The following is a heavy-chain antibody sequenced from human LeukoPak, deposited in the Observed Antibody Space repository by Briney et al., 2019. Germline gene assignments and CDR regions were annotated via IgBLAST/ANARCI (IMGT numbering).Heavy chain of an antibody. J-gene: IGHJ4*02. CDR3: TTQYITVPGGY. V-gene: IGHV3-73*01. CDR2: IRSKTNNYAT. D-gene: IGHD4-17*01. Sequence: QSGGSLRLSCAASGFTFGDSAMHWVRQASGKGLEWVGRIRSKTNNYATAYAESVRGRFTISRDDSKNTAYLQINSLKIGDTALYYCTTQYITVPGGYWGQGTLVTVSS. CDR1: GFTFGDSA.